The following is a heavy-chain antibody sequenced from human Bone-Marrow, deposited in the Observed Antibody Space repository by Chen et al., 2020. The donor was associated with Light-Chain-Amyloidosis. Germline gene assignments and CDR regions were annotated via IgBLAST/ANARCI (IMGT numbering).Heavy chain of an antibody. CDR2: INPNSGGT. D-gene: IGHD3-3*01. V-gene: IGHV1-2*02. CDR3: ARVHDFWSGNWFDP. CDR1: GDTFTGYS. J-gene: IGHJ5*02. Sequence: QVQLVQSGAEVKKPGASVKVSCKAAGDTFTGYSMHWVRQAPGQGLEWMGWINPNSGGTNYAQKFQGRVTMTRDTSISTAYMELSRLRSDDTAVYYCARVHDFWSGNWFDPWGQGTLVTVSS.